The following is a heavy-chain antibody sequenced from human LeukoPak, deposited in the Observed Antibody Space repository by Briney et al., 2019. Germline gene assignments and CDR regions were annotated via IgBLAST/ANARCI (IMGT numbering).Heavy chain of an antibody. CDR2: ISYDGSNN. J-gene: IGHJ6*03. CDR3: ARAGVMITFGGVIVKYYYYYYMDV. Sequence: PGGSLRLSCAASGFTFSSYAMHWVRQAPGKGLEWVAVISYDGSNNYYADSVKGRFTISRDNSKNTLYLQMNSLRAEDTAVYYCARAGVMITFGGVIVKYYYYYYMDVWGKGTTVTVSS. V-gene: IGHV3-30*04. D-gene: IGHD3-16*02. CDR1: GFTFSSYA.